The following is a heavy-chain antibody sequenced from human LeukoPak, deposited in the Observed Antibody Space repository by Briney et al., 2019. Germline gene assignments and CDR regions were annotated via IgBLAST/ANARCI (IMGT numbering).Heavy chain of an antibody. Sequence: GSSVKVSCKASGGTFSSYAISWVRQAPGQGLEWMGGIIPIFGTANYAQKFQGRVTMTTDTSTSTAYMELRSPRSDDTAVYYCARAGRWLTTRGPAYYYYMDVWGKGTTVTVSS. D-gene: IGHD5-24*01. CDR3: ARAGRWLTTRGPAYYYYMDV. CDR2: IIPIFGTA. J-gene: IGHJ6*03. CDR1: GGTFSSYA. V-gene: IGHV1-69*05.